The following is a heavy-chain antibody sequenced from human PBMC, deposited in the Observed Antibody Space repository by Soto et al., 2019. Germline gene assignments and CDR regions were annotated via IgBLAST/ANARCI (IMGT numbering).Heavy chain of an antibody. D-gene: IGHD6-19*01. CDR3: ARLSIAVGYFDY. CDR1: GGSISSSSYY. Sequence: PSETLTLTCTVSGGSISSSSYYWGWIRQPPGKGLEWIGSIYYSGSTYYNPSLKSRVTISVDTSKNQFSLKLSSVPAADTAVYYCARLSIAVGYFDYWGPGTLVTVSS. CDR2: IYYSGST. J-gene: IGHJ4*02. V-gene: IGHV4-39*01.